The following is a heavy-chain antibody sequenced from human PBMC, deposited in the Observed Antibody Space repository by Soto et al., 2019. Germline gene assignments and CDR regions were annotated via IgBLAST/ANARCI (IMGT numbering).Heavy chain of an antibody. V-gene: IGHV1-46*01. CDR3: ARAESDYGGKERHFDY. Sequence: GASVKVSCKASGYTFTSYYMHWVRQAPGQGLEWMGIINPSGGSTSYAQKFQGRVTMTRDTSTSTVYMELSSLRSEDTAVYYCARAESDYGGKERHFDYWGQGTLLTVSS. J-gene: IGHJ4*02. D-gene: IGHD4-17*01. CDR1: GYTFTSYY. CDR2: INPSGGST.